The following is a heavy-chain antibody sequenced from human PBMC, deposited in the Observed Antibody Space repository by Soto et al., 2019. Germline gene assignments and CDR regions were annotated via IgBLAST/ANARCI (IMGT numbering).Heavy chain of an antibody. CDR1: GFTFSSYG. CDR2: IWYDGSNK. Sequence: QVQLVESGGGVVQPGRSLRLSSAASGFTFSSYGMHWVRQAPGKGLEWVAVIWYDGSNKYYADSVKGRFTISRDNSKNTLYLQMNSLRAEDTAVYYCARGYFGGSFRYYFDYWGQGTLVTVSS. V-gene: IGHV3-33*01. D-gene: IGHD1-26*01. CDR3: ARGYFGGSFRYYFDY. J-gene: IGHJ4*02.